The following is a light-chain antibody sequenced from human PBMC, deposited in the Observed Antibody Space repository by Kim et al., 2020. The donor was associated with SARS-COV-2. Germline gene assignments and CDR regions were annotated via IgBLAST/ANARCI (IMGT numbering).Light chain of an antibody. V-gene: IGLV3-21*04. CDR1: NIGSKS. J-gene: IGLJ1*01. CDR3: QVWDSSSDHPYV. Sequence: SYELTQPPSVSVAPGKTARITCGGNNIGSKSVHWYQQKPGQAPVLVIYYDSDRPSGIPERFSGSNSGNTATLTISRVEAGDEADYYCQVWDSSSDHPYVFGTGTKVTFL. CDR2: YDS.